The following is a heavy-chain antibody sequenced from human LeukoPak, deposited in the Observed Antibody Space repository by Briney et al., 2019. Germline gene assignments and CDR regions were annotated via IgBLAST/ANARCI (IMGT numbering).Heavy chain of an antibody. CDR2: INHSGST. J-gene: IGHJ4*02. D-gene: IGHD2-8*01. Sequence: SETLSLTCAVYGGSFSGYYWSWIRQPPGKGLEWIGEINHSGSTNYNPSLKSRVTISVDTSKNQFSLMLSSVTAADTAVYYCARRNGAIDYWGQGTLVTVSS. CDR3: ARRNGAIDY. CDR1: GGSFSGYY. V-gene: IGHV4-34*01.